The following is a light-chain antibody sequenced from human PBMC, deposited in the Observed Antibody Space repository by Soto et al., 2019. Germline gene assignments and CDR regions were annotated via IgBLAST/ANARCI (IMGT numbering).Light chain of an antibody. V-gene: IGKV3-20*01. CDR1: RSVGAY. CDR2: AAS. J-gene: IGKJ1*01. Sequence: EIVLTQSPGTLSLSPGERATLSCRASRSVGAYLAWYQQSPGLAPRLLIYAASSRATGIPDRFSGSGSGTDFTLTISRLEPEDFGVYYCQQYAGSPWTFGQGTKVDIK. CDR3: QQYAGSPWT.